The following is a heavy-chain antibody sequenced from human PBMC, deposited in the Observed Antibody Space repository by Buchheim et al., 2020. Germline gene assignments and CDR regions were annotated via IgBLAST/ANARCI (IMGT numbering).Heavy chain of an antibody. D-gene: IGHD5-24*01. CDR3: ARGRYRDGYNYSWYFDL. V-gene: IGHV4-34*01. Sequence: QVQLQESGPGLVQPSGTLSLTCAVYGGSFSGYYWSWIRQPPGKGLEWIGEINHSGSTNYNPSLKSRVTISVDTSKNQFSLKLSSVTAADTAVYYCARGRYRDGYNYSWYFDLWGRGTL. CDR1: GGSFSGYY. CDR2: INHSGST. J-gene: IGHJ2*01.